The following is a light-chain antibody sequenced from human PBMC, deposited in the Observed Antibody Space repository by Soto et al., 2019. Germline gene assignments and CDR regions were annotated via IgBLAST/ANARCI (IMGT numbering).Light chain of an antibody. J-gene: IGKJ1*01. CDR1: QRVNSN. CDR3: QECSNWLPK. V-gene: IGKV3D-15*01. Sequence: DIVMTHSPATLSLSPWEIATVSCRASQRVNSNLAWYQQKPGQAPRLLIYAASNRATGIPARFSVSGSVTEFTLTISSLKSEDFAVYYCQECSNWLPKFGQGTKVDIK. CDR2: AAS.